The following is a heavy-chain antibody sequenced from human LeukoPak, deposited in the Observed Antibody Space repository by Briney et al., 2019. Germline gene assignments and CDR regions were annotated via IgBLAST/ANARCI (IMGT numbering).Heavy chain of an antibody. Sequence: SETLSLTCTVSGGSISIYSWSWIRQPPGKGLEWIGYIYTSGSTNYNPSLQSRVTISVDTSRSQFSLKLTSVTAADTAVYYCARQAYCGADCYSLDLWGQGTLVTVSS. D-gene: IGHD2-21*02. V-gene: IGHV4-4*09. CDR3: ARQAYCGADCYSLDL. CDR2: IYTSGST. CDR1: GGSISIYS. J-gene: IGHJ5*02.